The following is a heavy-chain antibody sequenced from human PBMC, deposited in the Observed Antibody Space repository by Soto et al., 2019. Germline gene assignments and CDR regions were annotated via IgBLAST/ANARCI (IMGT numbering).Heavy chain of an antibody. Sequence: QITLKESGPPLVKPTQTLTLTCTFSGFSLSTSGVGVGWIRQPPGKALEWLALIYWDDDKRYSPSLKSRLTITKDTSKNHVVLTMTNMDPVDTATYYYAHRRRDYDERWFDPWGQGTLVTVSS. CDR2: IYWDDDK. J-gene: IGHJ5*02. V-gene: IGHV2-5*02. D-gene: IGHD4-17*01. CDR1: GFSLSTSGVG. CDR3: AHRRRDYDERWFDP.